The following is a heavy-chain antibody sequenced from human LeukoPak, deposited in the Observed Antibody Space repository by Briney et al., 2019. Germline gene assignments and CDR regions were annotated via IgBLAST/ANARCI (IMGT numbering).Heavy chain of an antibody. Sequence: ASVKVSCKVSGYTLTELSMHWVRQAPGKGLEWMGGFDPEDGETIYAQKFQGRVTMTEDTSTDTAYMELSGLRSEDTAVYYCATKPEMVRGVISGYWGQGTLVTVSP. V-gene: IGHV1-24*01. CDR2: FDPEDGET. J-gene: IGHJ4*02. CDR3: ATKPEMVRGVISGY. D-gene: IGHD3-10*01. CDR1: GYTLTELS.